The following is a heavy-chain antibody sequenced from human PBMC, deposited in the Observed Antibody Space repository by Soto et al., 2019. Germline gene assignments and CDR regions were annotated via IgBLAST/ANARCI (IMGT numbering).Heavy chain of an antibody. CDR1: GYTFTSYG. CDR2: ISAYSGNT. Sequence: ASVKVSCKASGYTFTSYGISWVRQAPGQGLEWMGWISAYSGNTNYAQKLQGRVTMTTDTSTSTAYMELRSLRSDDTAVYYCARAVPIFGVVSPRLNYYYYMDVWGKGTTVTVSS. CDR3: ARAVPIFGVVSPRLNYYYYMDV. J-gene: IGHJ6*03. V-gene: IGHV1-18*01. D-gene: IGHD3-3*02.